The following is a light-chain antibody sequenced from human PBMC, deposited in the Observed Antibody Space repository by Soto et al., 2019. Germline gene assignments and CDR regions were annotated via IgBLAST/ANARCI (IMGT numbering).Light chain of an antibody. CDR1: SSNIGNNY. CDR3: GTWDSSFYWV. V-gene: IGLV1-51*02. J-gene: IGLJ3*02. CDR2: ENN. Sequence: QSVLTQPPSVSAAPGQTVTISCSGSSSNIGNNYVSWYQQLPGTAPKLLIYENNKRPSGIPDRFSGSKSGTSATLGITGLQTGDEADYYCGTWDSSFYWVFGGGTQLTVL.